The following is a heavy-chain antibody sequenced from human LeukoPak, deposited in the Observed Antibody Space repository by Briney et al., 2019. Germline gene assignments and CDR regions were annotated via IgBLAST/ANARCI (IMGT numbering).Heavy chain of an antibody. D-gene: IGHD3-22*01. V-gene: IGHV3-7*01. CDR3: ARALRGYYYLGFDY. Sequence: GGSLRLSCAASGFTFSSYWMSWVGQAPGKGLEWVANIKQDGSEKYYVDSVKGRFTISRDNAKNSLYLQMNSLRAEDTAVYYCARALRGYYYLGFDYWGQGTLVTVSS. J-gene: IGHJ4*02. CDR1: GFTFSSYW. CDR2: IKQDGSEK.